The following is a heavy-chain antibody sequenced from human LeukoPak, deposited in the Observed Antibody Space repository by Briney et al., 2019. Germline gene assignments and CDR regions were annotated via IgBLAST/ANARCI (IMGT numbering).Heavy chain of an antibody. CDR2: MNPNSGNT. D-gene: IGHD5-24*01. CDR1: GYTSTSYG. CDR3: AREARRDGYNSLDY. J-gene: IGHJ4*02. V-gene: IGHV1-8*03. Sequence: GASVKVSCKASGYTSTSYGISWVRQATGQGLEWMGWMNPNSGNTGYAQKFQGRVTITRNTSISTAYMELSSLRSEDTAVYYCAREARRDGYNSLDYWGQGTLVTVSS.